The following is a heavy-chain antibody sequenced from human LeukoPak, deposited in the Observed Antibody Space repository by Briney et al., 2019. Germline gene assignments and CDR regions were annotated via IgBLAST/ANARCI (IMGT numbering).Heavy chain of an antibody. CDR1: GGSISSYY. CDR2: IYYSGST. Sequence: SETLSLTCTVSGGSISSYYWSWIRQPPGNGLEWIGYIYYSGSTNYNPSLKSRVTISVDTSKNQFSLKLSSVTAADTAVYYCARVRLAHYYYYGMDVWGQGTTVTVSS. D-gene: IGHD6-19*01. J-gene: IGHJ6*02. CDR3: ARVRLAHYYYYGMDV. V-gene: IGHV4-59*01.